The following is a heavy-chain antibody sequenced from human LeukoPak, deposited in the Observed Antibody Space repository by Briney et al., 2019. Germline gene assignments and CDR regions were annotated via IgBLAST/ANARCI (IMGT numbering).Heavy chain of an antibody. D-gene: IGHD3-22*01. V-gene: IGHV1-18*01. CDR2: ISTYNAYT. CDR1: GGTFSSYA. CDR3: ARDGHRRYYYDSSGREDAFDI. J-gene: IGHJ3*02. Sequence: ASVKVSCKASGGTFSSYAISWGRQAPGQGLEWMGWISTYNAYTKYAQKLQGRITMTTDTSTSTAYMELRSLRSDDTAVYYCARDGHRRYYYDSSGREDAFDIWGQGTMVTVSS.